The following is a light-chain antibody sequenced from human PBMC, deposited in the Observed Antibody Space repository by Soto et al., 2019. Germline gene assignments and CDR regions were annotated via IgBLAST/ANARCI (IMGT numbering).Light chain of an antibody. V-gene: IGKV3-20*01. CDR1: QSVSSSY. Sequence: EIVLTQSPGTLSLSPGERATLSCRASQSVSSSYLAWYQQKPGQAPRLLIYGATSRATGIPDRLSGSGSGIDFTLTISRLEPEDFAVYYCQPYGSSRTFGQGTKV. CDR3: QPYGSSRT. J-gene: IGKJ1*01. CDR2: GAT.